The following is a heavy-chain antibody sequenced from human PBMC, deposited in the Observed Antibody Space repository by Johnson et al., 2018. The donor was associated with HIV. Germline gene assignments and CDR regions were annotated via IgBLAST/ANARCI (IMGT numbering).Heavy chain of an antibody. J-gene: IGHJ3*02. V-gene: IGHV3-30*02. Sequence: QVQLVESGGGVVQPGGSLRLSCAASGFTFSSYGMHWVRQAPGKGLEWVAFIRYDGSYKNYVDSAKGRFTISRDNSKNTLYLQMNSLRAVDTAVYYCAKDKSGRYYDSSGYSLDDAFDIWGQGTMVTVSS. CDR3: AKDKSGRYYDSSGYSLDDAFDI. CDR2: IRYDGSYK. CDR1: GFTFSSYG. D-gene: IGHD3-22*01.